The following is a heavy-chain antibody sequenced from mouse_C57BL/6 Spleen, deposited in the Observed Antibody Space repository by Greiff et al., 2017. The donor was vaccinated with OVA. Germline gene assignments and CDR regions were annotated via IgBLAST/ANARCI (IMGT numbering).Heavy chain of an antibody. V-gene: IGHV1-52*01. CDR1: GYTFTSYW. Sequence: VQLQQPGAELVRPGSSVKLSCKASGYTFTSYWMHWVKQRPIQGLEWIGNIDPSDSETHYNQKFKDKATLTVDKSSSTAYLQLSSLTSEDAAFYYCARGTLYCFDYWGQGTTLTVSS. J-gene: IGHJ2*01. CDR2: IDPSDSET. CDR3: ARGTLYCFDY.